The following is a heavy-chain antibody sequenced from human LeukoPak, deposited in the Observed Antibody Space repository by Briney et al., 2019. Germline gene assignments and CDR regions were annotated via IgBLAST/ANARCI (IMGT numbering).Heavy chain of an antibody. D-gene: IGHD3-22*01. V-gene: IGHV3-30*02. Sequence: GGSLRLSCAASGFTFSSYGMHWVRQAPGKGLEWVAFIRYDGSNKYYADSVKGRFTISRDNSKNTLYLQMNSLRAEDTAVYYCARDYDSSGSHNPNSYYYMDVWGKGTTVTISS. CDR1: GFTFSSYG. CDR3: ARDYDSSGSHNPNSYYYMDV. CDR2: IRYDGSNK. J-gene: IGHJ6*03.